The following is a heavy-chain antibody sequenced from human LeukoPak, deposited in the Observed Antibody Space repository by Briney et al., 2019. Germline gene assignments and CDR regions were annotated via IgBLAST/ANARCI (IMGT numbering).Heavy chain of an antibody. CDR1: GGSISSGGYY. D-gene: IGHD2-2*01. V-gene: IGHV4-31*03. Sequence: PSQTLSLTCTVSGGSISSGGYYWSWIRQHPGKGLERIGYIYYSGSTYYNPSLKSRVTISVDTSKNQFSLKLSSVTAADTAVYYCARTCSSTSCYSTFDPWGQGTLVTVSS. CDR2: IYYSGST. J-gene: IGHJ5*02. CDR3: ARTCSSTSCYSTFDP.